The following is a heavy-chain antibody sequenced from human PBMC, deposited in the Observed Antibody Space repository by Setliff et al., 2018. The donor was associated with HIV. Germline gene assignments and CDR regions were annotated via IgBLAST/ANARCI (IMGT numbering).Heavy chain of an antibody. D-gene: IGHD2-2*02. Sequence: ASVKVSCKASGYTFTGYYIHWVRQAPGQGLEWLGWINPNSGGTTYAQRFQGRVTMTWDTSISTAYMELSRLTSDDTAVYYCARSSISEYLLYYWGHGTLVTVSS. CDR2: INPNSGGT. CDR1: GYTFTGYY. CDR3: ARSSISEYLLYY. J-gene: IGHJ4*01. V-gene: IGHV1-2*02.